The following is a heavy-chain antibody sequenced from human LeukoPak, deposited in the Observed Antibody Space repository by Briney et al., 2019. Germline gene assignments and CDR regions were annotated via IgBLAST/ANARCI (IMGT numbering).Heavy chain of an antibody. J-gene: IGHJ6*02. V-gene: IGHV3-30-3*01. CDR2: ISYDGSNK. CDR1: GFTFSSYA. CDR3: ARDYPKRDCSSTSCYLLYYYYGMDV. D-gene: IGHD2-2*01. Sequence: GGSLRLSCAASGFTFSSYAMHWVRQAPGKGLEWVAVISYDGSNKYYADSVKGRFTISRDNSKNTLYLQMSSPRAEDTAVYYCARDYPKRDCSSTSCYLLYYYYGMDVWGQGTTVTVSS.